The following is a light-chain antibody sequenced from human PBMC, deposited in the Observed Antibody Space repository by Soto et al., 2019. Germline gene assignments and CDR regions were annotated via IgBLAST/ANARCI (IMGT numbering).Light chain of an antibody. CDR1: QSISSW. J-gene: IGKJ1*01. Sequence: DIQMTQSPSTLSASVGDRVTITCRASQSISSWLAWYQQKPGKAPKLLIYDASSLESGVPSRFSGSGSGTEFTLTISSRQPVAFATYYCQQYNSYSPRTFGHGTKVEI. CDR3: QQYNSYSPRT. CDR2: DAS. V-gene: IGKV1-5*01.